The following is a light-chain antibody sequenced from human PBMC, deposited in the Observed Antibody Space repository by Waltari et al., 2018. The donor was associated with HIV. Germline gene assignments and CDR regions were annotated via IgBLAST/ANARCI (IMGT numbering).Light chain of an antibody. CDR2: DVS. J-gene: IGLJ3*02. CDR3: TSYASITSWV. Sequence: QSALTQPASVSGSPGQSITISCTGPSSDVGGLNIVSWYQQHPGKAPKLMIYDVSHRSSGIPDRFSGSKSDNTASLTISGLQAEDEADYYCTSYASITSWVFGGGTKVTVL. CDR1: SSDVGGLNI. V-gene: IGLV2-14*03.